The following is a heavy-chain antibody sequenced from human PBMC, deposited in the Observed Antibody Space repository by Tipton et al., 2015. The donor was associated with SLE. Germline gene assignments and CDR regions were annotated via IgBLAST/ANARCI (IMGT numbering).Heavy chain of an antibody. CDR2: INHSGST. CDR1: GGSFSGYY. Sequence: TLSLTCAVYGGSFSGYYWSWIRQPPGKGLEWIGEINHSGSTNYNPSLKSRVTISVDTSKNHFSLKLSSVTAADTAVYYCARFGPLGDSRFSASDYWGQGTLVTVSS. CDR3: ARFGPLGDSRFSASDY. J-gene: IGHJ4*02. D-gene: IGHD3-16*01. V-gene: IGHV4-34*01.